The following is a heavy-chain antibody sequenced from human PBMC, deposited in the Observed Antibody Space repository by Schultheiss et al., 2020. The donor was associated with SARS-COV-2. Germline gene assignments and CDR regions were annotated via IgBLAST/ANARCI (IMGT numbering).Heavy chain of an antibody. J-gene: IGHJ5*02. CDR1: GGSFSGYY. CDR2: IYYSGST. Sequence: SQTLSLTCAVYGGSFSGYYWSWIRQPPGKGLEWIGSIYYSGSTYYNPSLKSRVTISVDTSKNQFSLKLSSVTAADTAVYYCARHSSSSFHCFDPWGQGTLVTVSS. CDR3: ARHSSSSFHCFDP. D-gene: IGHD6-6*01. V-gene: IGHV4-34*01.